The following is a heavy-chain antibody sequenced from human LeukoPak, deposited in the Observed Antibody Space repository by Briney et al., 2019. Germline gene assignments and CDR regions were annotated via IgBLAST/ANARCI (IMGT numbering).Heavy chain of an antibody. J-gene: IGHJ3*02. CDR1: VFTFSDYY. V-gene: IGHV3-11*04. CDR2: ISSSGSTI. Sequence: GGSLRLSCAASVFTFSDYYMSWIRQAPGKGLEWVSYISSSGSTIYYADSVKGRFTISRDNAKNSLYLQMNSLRAEDTAVYYCARVATVTTPLDAFDIWGQGTMVTVSS. CDR3: ARVATVTTPLDAFDI. D-gene: IGHD4-17*01.